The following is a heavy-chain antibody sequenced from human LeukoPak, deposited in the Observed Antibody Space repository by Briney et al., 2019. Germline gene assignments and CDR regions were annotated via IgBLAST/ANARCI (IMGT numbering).Heavy chain of an antibody. J-gene: IGHJ6*03. CDR3: TRRGPYCSSTSCYSYYYYMDV. D-gene: IGHD2-2*01. V-gene: IGHV3-73*01. CDR2: IRSKANSYAT. CDR1: GFTFSGSA. Sequence: PGGPLKLSCAASGFTFSGSAMHWVRQASGKGLEWVGRIRSKANSYATAYAASVKGRFTISRDDSKNTAYLQMNSLKTEDTAVYYCTRRGPYCSSTSCYSYYYYMDVWGEGTTVTVSS.